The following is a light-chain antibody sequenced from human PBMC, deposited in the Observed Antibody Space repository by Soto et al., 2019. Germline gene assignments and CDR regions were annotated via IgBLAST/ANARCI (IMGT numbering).Light chain of an antibody. V-gene: IGKV3-20*01. CDR3: QQYSSSIT. CDR1: QSVSSSY. CDR2: GAS. Sequence: ENVLTQSPGTLSLSPGERATLSCRASQSVSSSYLAWYQQKSGQAPRLLIYGASSRATGIPDRFSGSGSGTDFTLTISRLEPEDFAVYYCQQYSSSITFGQGTRLEI. J-gene: IGKJ5*01.